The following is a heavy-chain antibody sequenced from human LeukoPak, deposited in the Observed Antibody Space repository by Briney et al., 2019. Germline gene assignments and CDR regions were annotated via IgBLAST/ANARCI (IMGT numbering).Heavy chain of an antibody. Sequence: GGSLRLSCAASGFTVSSNYMSWVRHTPGKGLEWVSLIYSGGSTYYADSVKGRFTISRDNSKNTLYLQMNSLRAEDTAVYYCAVRDNGYYYGMDVWGQGTTVTVSS. D-gene: IGHD2-8*01. CDR1: GFTVSSNY. V-gene: IGHV3-66*01. J-gene: IGHJ6*02. CDR3: AVRDNGYYYGMDV. CDR2: IYSGGST.